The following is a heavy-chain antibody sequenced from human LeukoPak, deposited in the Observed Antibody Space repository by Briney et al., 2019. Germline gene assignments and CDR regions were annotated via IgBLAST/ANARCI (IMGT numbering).Heavy chain of an antibody. CDR3: ARGGGGLWFGELSFDP. CDR2: MNPNSGNT. Sequence: ASVKVSCKASGYTFTSYDINWVRQATGQGLEWMGWMNPNSGNTGYAQKFQGRVTITRNTSISTAYMELSSLRSEDTAVYYCARGGGGLWFGELSFDPWGQGTLVTVSS. CDR1: GYTFTSYD. J-gene: IGHJ5*02. D-gene: IGHD3-10*01. V-gene: IGHV1-8*01.